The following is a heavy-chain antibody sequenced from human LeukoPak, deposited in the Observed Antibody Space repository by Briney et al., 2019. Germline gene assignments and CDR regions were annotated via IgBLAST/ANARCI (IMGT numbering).Heavy chain of an antibody. J-gene: IGHJ4*02. CDR3: AAGYDSSGYLFDY. CDR1: GGSISSYY. D-gene: IGHD3-22*01. CDR2: IYYSGST. V-gene: IGHV4-59*01. Sequence: NSSETLSLTCTVSGGSISSYYWSWIRQPPGKGLEWIGYIYYSGSTNYNPSLKSRVTISVDTSKNQFFLKLSSVTAADTAVYYCAAGYDSSGYLFDYWGQGTLVTVSS.